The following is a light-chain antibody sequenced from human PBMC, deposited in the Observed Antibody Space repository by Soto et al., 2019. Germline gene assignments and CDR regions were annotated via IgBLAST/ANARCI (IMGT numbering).Light chain of an antibody. CDR3: QQHNNWLRT. J-gene: IGKJ1*01. Sequence: EILMTQSPATLSLSPGERATLSCRASQSVSSNLAWYQQKPGQAPRLLIYGASTRATGVPARFSGSGSGTEFTLTISRLESEDFAIYYCQQHNNWLRTFGQGTKVEIK. V-gene: IGKV3-15*01. CDR1: QSVSSN. CDR2: GAS.